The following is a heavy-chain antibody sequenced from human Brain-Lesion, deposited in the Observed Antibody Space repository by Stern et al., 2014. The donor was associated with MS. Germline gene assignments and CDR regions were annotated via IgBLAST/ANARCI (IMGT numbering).Heavy chain of an antibody. V-gene: IGHV4-61*02. Sequence: QVQLVQSGPGLVKPSQTLSLTCNVSGGSISSGSDYWSWLRQPVGKGLQWIGRIHPSGSAYYTPSLKRRVTISTDTSKNQFSLELTSATAADTAIYYCASGYRIFDYWGQGSLVTVSS. CDR2: IHPSGSA. J-gene: IGHJ4*02. CDR3: ASGYRIFDY. D-gene: IGHD5-18*01. CDR1: GGSISSGSDY.